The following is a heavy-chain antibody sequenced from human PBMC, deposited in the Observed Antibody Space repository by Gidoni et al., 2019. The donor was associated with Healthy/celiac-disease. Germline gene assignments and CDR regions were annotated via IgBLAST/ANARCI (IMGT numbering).Heavy chain of an antibody. Sequence: EVQLVESGGGLVQPGGSLRLSCAASGFTFSSYDRHWVRHATGKGLEWVSAIGTAGDTYYPGSVKGRFTISRENAKNSLYLQMNSLRAGDTAVYYCARGGGIAVAGFDYWGQGTLVTVSS. CDR3: ARGGGIAVAGFDY. J-gene: IGHJ4*02. CDR1: GFTFSSYD. CDR2: IGTAGDT. V-gene: IGHV3-13*01. D-gene: IGHD6-19*01.